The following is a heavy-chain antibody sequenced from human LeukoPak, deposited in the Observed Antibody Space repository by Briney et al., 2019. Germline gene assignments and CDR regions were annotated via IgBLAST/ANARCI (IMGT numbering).Heavy chain of an antibody. CDR3: AKDQQSISYSP. D-gene: IGHD4-11*01. J-gene: IGHJ5*02. V-gene: IGHV3-23*01. Sequence: GGSLRLSCAASGFTFSSYWMHWVRQAPGKGLEWISTISGSGGSTYYVDSVKGRFTISRDNSKNTLYLQMNSLRAEDTAIYYCAKDQQSISYSPWGQGTLVTVSS. CDR1: GFTFSSYW. CDR2: ISGSGGST.